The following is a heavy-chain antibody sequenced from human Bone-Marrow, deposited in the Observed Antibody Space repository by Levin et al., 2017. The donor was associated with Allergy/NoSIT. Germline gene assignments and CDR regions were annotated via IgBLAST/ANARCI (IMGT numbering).Heavy chain of an antibody. D-gene: IGHD4-23*01. CDR3: ARAGDDYGGTYFD. CDR1: GYSFPNHW. J-gene: IGHJ4*02. V-gene: IGHV5-51*01. CDR2: ISPADSDT. Sequence: KPGGSLRLSCKGSGYSFPNHWIGWVRQMPGKGLEWMGIISPADSDTRYTPSFEGQVTLSVDKSISTAYLQWSSLKASDTALYYCARAGDDYGGTYFDWGQGTLVIVSS.